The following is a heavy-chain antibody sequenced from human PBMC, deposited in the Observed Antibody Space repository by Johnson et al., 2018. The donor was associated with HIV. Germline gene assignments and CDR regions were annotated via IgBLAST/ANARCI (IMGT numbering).Heavy chain of an antibody. D-gene: IGHD6-13*01. CDR1: GFTVSTNS. J-gene: IGHJ3*02. V-gene: IGHV3-66*02. Sequence: VQLVESGGGLVQTGGSLSLSCAASGFTVSTNSLIWFRQAPGTGLEWVSVLYSGAAPVYADSVKGRFSFTRDESKNTVYLQMNSLRAEDTAIYFCARDKSKVTSAPDQEAFEIWGQGTMGNVSS. CDR3: ARDKSKVTSAPDQEAFEI. CDR2: LYSGAAP.